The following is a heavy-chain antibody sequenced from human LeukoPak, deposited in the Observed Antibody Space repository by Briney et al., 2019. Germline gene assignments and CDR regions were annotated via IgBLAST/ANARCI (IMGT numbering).Heavy chain of an antibody. CDR3: ARTLYYDILTGYSPTPYYFDY. D-gene: IGHD3-9*01. J-gene: IGHJ4*02. Sequence: GGSLRLSCAASGFTFSSCWMSWVRQAPGKGLEWVANIKQDGSEKYYVDSVKGRFTISRDNAKNSLYLQMNSLRAEDTAVYYCARTLYYDILTGYSPTPYYFDYWGQGTLVTVSS. V-gene: IGHV3-7*03. CDR1: GFTFSSCW. CDR2: IKQDGSEK.